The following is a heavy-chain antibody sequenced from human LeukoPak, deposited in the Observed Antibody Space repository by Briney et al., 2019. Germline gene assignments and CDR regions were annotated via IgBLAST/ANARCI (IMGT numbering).Heavy chain of an antibody. CDR3: ARHTRNYDILTGYAYYFDY. J-gene: IGHJ4*02. CDR1: GFTFSDYG. V-gene: IGHV3-30*03. Sequence: GGSLRLSCAASGFTFSDYGMHWVRQAPDKGLEWVAFISYHTINKYYADSVKGRFTISRDNSKNTLSLQMNSLRAEDTAVYYCARHTRNYDILTGYAYYFDYWGQGTLVTVSS. D-gene: IGHD3-9*01. CDR2: ISYHTINK.